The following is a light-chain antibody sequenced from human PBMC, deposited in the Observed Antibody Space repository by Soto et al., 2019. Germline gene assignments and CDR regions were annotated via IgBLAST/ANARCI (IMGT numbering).Light chain of an antibody. CDR3: NSYVGSNNYV. CDR1: SGDITDNKY. Sequence: QSVLTQPPSASGSPGQSVTISCTGTSGDITDNKYVSWFQQHPLKAPKLLIYEMNKRPSWVPXXXXXSKSXXTAXLTVSGLXAXDEADYYCNSYVGSNNYVFGTGTKV. CDR2: EMN. V-gene: IGLV2-8*01. J-gene: IGLJ1*01.